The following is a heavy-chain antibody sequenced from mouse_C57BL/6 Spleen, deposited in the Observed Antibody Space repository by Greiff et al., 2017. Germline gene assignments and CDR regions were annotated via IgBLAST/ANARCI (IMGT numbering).Heavy chain of an antibody. J-gene: IGHJ1*03. CDR3: ARHHYGSSGWYFDV. CDR1: GFSLTSYG. V-gene: IGHV2-6-1*01. Sequence: VQLKESGPGLVAPSQSLSITCTVSGFSLTSYGVHWVRQPPGKGLEWLVVIWSDGSTTYNSALKSRLSISKDNSKSQVFLKMNSLQTDDTAMYYCARHHYGSSGWYFDVWGTGTTVTVSS. CDR2: IWSDGST. D-gene: IGHD1-1*01.